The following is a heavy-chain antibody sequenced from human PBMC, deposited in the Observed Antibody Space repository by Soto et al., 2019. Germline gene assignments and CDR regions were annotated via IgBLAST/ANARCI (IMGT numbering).Heavy chain of an antibody. CDR2: IYSGGST. CDR3: ARIRDGYAPFDY. CDR1: GFTVSSNY. Sequence: EVQLVESEGGLIRPGGSLRLSCAASGFTVSSNYMSWVRQAPGKGLEWVSVIYSGGSTYYADSVKGRFTISRDNSKNTLYLQMNSLRAEDTAVYYCARIRDGYAPFDYWGQGTLVTVSS. D-gene: IGHD5-12*01. V-gene: IGHV3-53*01. J-gene: IGHJ4*02.